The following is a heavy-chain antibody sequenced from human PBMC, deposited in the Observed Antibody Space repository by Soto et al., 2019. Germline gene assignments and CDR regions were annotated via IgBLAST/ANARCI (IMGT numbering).Heavy chain of an antibody. J-gene: IGHJ6*02. CDR1: GHTLTELS. Sequence: VASVKVSCKVSGHTLTELSMHWVRQAPGKGLEWMGGFDPEDGETIYAQKFQGRVTMTEDTSTDTAYMELSSLTSEDTAVYYCARGRFCSGSSCPRCYYYGMDVWGQGTTVTVSS. V-gene: IGHV1-24*01. CDR3: ARGRFCSGSSCPRCYYYGMDV. CDR2: FDPEDGET. D-gene: IGHD2-15*01.